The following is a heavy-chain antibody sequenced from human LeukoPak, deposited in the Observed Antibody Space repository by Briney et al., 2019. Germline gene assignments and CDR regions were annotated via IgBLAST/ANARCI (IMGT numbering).Heavy chain of an antibody. CDR3: ARDIVVRRGWYLDC. V-gene: IGHV3-21*04. J-gene: IGHJ4*02. CDR1: GFTFSSYS. D-gene: IGHD6-19*01. CDR2: ISSSSSYI. Sequence: WGSLSLSCAASGFTFSSYSMNWVRQAPGKGLEWVSSISSSSSYIYYADSVKGRFTISRDNAKNSLYLQMNSLRAEDTAVYDCARDIVVRRGWYLDCWGQGTLVTVSS.